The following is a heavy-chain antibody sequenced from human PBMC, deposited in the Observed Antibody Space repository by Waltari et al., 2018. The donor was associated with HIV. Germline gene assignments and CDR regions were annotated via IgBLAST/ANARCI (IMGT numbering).Heavy chain of an antibody. Sequence: EVQLVESGGGPVKPGGSLRLSCRASGFTFNSYSLNWVRQAPGKGVEWITSISSSGTFTHYADSVKGRFTISRYNANKSVYLQMNSLRAEDTAVYYCARDSRDNSWSLNFFDPWGQGTLVTVSS. CDR3: ARDSRDNSWSLNFFDP. D-gene: IGHD6-13*01. CDR1: GFTFNSYS. V-gene: IGHV3-21*01. J-gene: IGHJ5*02. CDR2: ISSSGTFT.